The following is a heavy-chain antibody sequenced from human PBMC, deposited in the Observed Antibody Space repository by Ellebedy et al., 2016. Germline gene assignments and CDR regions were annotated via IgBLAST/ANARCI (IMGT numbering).Heavy chain of an antibody. CDR3: TRQTSPGGFDS. V-gene: IGHV5-51*01. Sequence: ASVKVSCKDSGYNFTSYSIAWVRQMPGKGLEWMGIISPSDSQTRYSPSFHGQVTISADKSITIAYLHWTSLKASDSAIYYCTRQTSPGGFDSWGQGTLVTVSS. CDR1: GYNFTSYS. CDR2: ISPSDSQT. J-gene: IGHJ5*01.